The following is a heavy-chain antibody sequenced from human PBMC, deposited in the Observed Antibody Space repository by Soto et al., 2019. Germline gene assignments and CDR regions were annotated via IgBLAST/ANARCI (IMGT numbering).Heavy chain of an antibody. J-gene: IGHJ6*02. CDR3: ARDNDFWVSHLYGMDV. Sequence: QVQLVQSGAEVKKPGSSVKVSCKASGGTFSSYAISWVRQAPGQGLEWMGGIIPIFGTANYAQKFQGRVTITADESTSTAYMELSSVRSEDTAVYYCARDNDFWVSHLYGMDVWGQGTTVTVSS. CDR1: GGTFSSYA. V-gene: IGHV1-69*01. D-gene: IGHD3-3*01. CDR2: IIPIFGTA.